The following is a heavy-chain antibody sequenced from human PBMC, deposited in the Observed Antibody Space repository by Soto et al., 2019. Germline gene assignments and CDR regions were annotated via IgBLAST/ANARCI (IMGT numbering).Heavy chain of an antibody. Sequence: EVQLVESGGTLVQTGGSLRLSCAVSGFTVSSSSMSWVRQAPGKGLEWVSIIYGRGDTYYADSVKGRFTISRDNSRNTLFLQMNGLRVEDTAVYFCARDHSSGWRNFDCWGQGTLVTVSS. CDR1: GFTVSSSS. J-gene: IGHJ4*02. CDR2: IYGRGDT. CDR3: ARDHSSGWRNFDC. V-gene: IGHV3-66*01. D-gene: IGHD6-19*01.